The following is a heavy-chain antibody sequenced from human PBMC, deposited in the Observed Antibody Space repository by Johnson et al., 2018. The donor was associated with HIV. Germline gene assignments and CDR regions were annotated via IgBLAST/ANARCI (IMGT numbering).Heavy chain of an antibody. Sequence: VQLVESGGRVVRPGGSLRLSCAASGFTFDDYGMTWVRQAPGKGLEWVSGIDWNGGGTGYADSVKGRFTISRDNAKNSLYLQMNSLRAEDTAVYYCAILTDRISAFDIWGQGTMVTVSS. CDR1: GFTFDDYG. V-gene: IGHV3-20*04. CDR3: AILTDRISAFDI. J-gene: IGHJ3*02. D-gene: IGHD1-14*01. CDR2: IDWNGGGT.